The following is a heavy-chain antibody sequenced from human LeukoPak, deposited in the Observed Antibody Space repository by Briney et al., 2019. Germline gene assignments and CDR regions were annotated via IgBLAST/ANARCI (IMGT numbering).Heavy chain of an antibody. CDR2: ISGSGGST. CDR1: GFTFSSYG. V-gene: IGHV3-23*01. CDR3: AKEGLISPAGY. Sequence: HPGRSLRLSCAASGFTFSSYGMSWVRQAPGKGLEWVSAISGSGGSTYYADSVKGRFTISRDNSKNTLYLQMNSLRAEDTAVYYCAKEGLISPAGYWGQGTLVTVSS. J-gene: IGHJ4*02. D-gene: IGHD3-16*01.